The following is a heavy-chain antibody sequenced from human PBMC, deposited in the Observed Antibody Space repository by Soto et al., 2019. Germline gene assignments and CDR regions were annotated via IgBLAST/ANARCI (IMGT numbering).Heavy chain of an antibody. CDR2: IHHSGST. Sequence: QVQLQESGPGLVRPSGTVSLTCAVSGGSISNGDWWSWVRQPPGKGLEWIGEIHHSGSTNYNPSLQSRVTMSVVPSKNLFSPTLNSVTAADTAFYYCARDQGSHPGDWGQGTLVSVSS. D-gene: IGHD6-13*01. V-gene: IGHV4-4*02. CDR3: ARDQGSHPGD. J-gene: IGHJ4*02. CDR1: GGSISNGDW.